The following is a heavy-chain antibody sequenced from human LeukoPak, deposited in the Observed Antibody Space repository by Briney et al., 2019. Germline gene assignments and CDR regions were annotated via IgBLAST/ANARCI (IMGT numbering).Heavy chain of an antibody. Sequence: PGGSLRLSCAVSGFTFSSFAMSWVRQAPGKGLEWVSAISGSGGSTYCADSVKGRFTISRDNSKNTLYLQMNSLRAEDTAVYYCAKDRWDYYDSSGYVDYWGQGTLVTVSS. D-gene: IGHD3-22*01. V-gene: IGHV3-23*01. CDR2: ISGSGGST. J-gene: IGHJ4*02. CDR3: AKDRWDYYDSSGYVDY. CDR1: GFTFSSFA.